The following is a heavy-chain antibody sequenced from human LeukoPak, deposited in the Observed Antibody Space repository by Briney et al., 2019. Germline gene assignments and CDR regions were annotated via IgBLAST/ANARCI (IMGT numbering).Heavy chain of an antibody. D-gene: IGHD5-18*01. Sequence: SETLSLTCAVYGGSFSGYYWSWIRQPPGKGLEWIGEINHSGGTNYNPSLKSRVTISVDTSKNQFSLKLSSVTAADTAVYYCARGGGYSYGPNHFDYWGQGTLVTVSS. CDR2: INHSGGT. J-gene: IGHJ4*02. CDR3: ARGGGYSYGPNHFDY. CDR1: GGSFSGYY. V-gene: IGHV4-34*01.